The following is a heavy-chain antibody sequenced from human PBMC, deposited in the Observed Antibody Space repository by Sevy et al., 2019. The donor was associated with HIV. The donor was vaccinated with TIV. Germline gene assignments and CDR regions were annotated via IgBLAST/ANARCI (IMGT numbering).Heavy chain of an antibody. CDR1: GYSVSSNSAA. Sequence: KQSQTLSLTCAISGYSVSSNSAAWNWIRQSPSRGLEWLGRTYYRSKWYNDYAVSVKSRITINPDTSKNQFSLQLNSVTPEDTAVYYCARVWLEYSSSSIDYWGQGTLVTVSS. CDR3: ARVWLEYSSSSIDY. D-gene: IGHD6-6*01. V-gene: IGHV6-1*01. J-gene: IGHJ4*02. CDR2: TYYRSKWYN.